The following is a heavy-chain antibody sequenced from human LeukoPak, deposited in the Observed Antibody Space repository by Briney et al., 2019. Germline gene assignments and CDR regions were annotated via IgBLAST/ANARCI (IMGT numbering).Heavy chain of an antibody. J-gene: IGHJ4*02. CDR1: GFTFSSYW. CDR2: IKQDGSEK. V-gene: IGHV3-7*01. Sequence: GGSLRLSCAASGFTFSSYWMSWVRQAPGKGLESVANIKQDGSEKYYVDSVKGRFAISRDNAKNSLYLQMSSLRAEDTAVYYCARDLANYYDSSGYQDYWGQGTLVTVSS. D-gene: IGHD3-22*01. CDR3: ARDLANYYDSSGYQDY.